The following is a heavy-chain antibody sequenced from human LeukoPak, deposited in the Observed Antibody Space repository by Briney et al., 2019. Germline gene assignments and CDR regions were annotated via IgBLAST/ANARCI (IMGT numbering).Heavy chain of an antibody. J-gene: IGHJ4*02. Sequence: GESLKISCKASGFSFTSYWIGWVRQMPGKGLEWMGIIDPSDSETRYTPSFQGQVTISVDKSLTTADLQWNSLKASDTAMYYCARQTAMGRSGDYWGQGTLVTVSS. CDR3: ARQTAMGRSGDY. V-gene: IGHV5-51*01. D-gene: IGHD5-18*01. CDR2: IDPSDSET. CDR1: GFSFTSYW.